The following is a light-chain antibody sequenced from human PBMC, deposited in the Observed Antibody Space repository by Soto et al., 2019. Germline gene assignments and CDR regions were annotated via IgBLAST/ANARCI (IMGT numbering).Light chain of an antibody. CDR1: QGIRND. V-gene: IGKV1-17*01. CDR2: AAS. Sequence: DLQRTQSPSSLPASVGDRVTIICRASQGIRNDLGWYQQKPGKAPKRLIYAASSMDGGVPSRFSGSGSGTEFTLTISSLQPEHFATYYCLQHNTYPYTFGQGTNLEIK. J-gene: IGKJ2*01. CDR3: LQHNTYPYT.